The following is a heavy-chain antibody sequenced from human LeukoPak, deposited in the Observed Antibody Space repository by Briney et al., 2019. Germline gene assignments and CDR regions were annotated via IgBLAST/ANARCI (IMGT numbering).Heavy chain of an antibody. CDR2: TKPDGSAE. V-gene: IGHV3-7*01. CDR1: GFTFRNYW. Sequence: PGGSLRLSCAASGFTFRNYWMGWVRQAPGKGLEWVANTKPDGSAEYYADSVRGRFTTSRDNANNLLYLQMNRLRAEDTAVYYWARDGGLNTSFDYWGQGTLVTVSS. D-gene: IGHD2-15*01. CDR3: ARDGGLNTSFDY. J-gene: IGHJ4*02.